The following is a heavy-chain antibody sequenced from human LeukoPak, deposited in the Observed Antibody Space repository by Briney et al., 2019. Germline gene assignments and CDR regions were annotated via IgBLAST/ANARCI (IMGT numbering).Heavy chain of an antibody. D-gene: IGHD1-26*01. J-gene: IGHJ6*02. V-gene: IGHV3-9*01. CDR1: GFTFDDYA. Sequence: GGSLRLSCAASGFTFDDYAMHWVRQAPGKGLEWVSGISWNSGSIGYADSVKGRFTISRDNAKNSLYLQMNSLRAEDTALYYCAKERPRIAGATTHYYYGMDVWGQGTTVTVSS. CDR3: AKERPRIAGATTHYYYGMDV. CDR2: ISWNSGSI.